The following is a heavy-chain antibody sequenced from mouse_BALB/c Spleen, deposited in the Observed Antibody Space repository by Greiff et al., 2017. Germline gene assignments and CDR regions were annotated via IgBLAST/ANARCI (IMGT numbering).Heavy chain of an antibody. Sequence: QVQLQQPGAELVKPGASVKLSCKASGYTFTSYWMHWVKQRPGQGLEWIGEINPSNGRTNYNEKFKSKATLTVDKSSSTAYMQLSSLTSEDSAVYYCARFGYYPYAMDYWGQGTSVTVSS. V-gene: IGHV1S81*02. CDR1: GYTFTSYW. CDR2: INPSNGRT. CDR3: ARFGYYPYAMDY. D-gene: IGHD2-3*01. J-gene: IGHJ4*01.